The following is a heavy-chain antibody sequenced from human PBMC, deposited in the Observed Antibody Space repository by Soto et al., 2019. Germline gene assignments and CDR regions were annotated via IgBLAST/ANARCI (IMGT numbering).Heavy chain of an antibody. CDR1: GFTFGDYA. CDR3: TRGSNWNYASARPVVY. V-gene: IGHV3-49*03. CDR2: IRSKAYGGTT. J-gene: IGHJ4*02. D-gene: IGHD1-7*01. Sequence: GGSLRLSCTAPGFTFGDYAMSWFRQAPGKGLEWVGFIRSKAYGGTTEYAASVKGRFTISRDDSKSIAYLQMNSLKTEDTAVYYCTRGSNWNYASARPVVYWGQGTLVTVSS.